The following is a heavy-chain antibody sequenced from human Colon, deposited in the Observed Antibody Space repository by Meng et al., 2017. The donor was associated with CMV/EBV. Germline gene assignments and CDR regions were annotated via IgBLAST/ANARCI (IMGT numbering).Heavy chain of an antibody. V-gene: IGHV4-59*01. Sequence: GSLRLSCTVTGGAISDYYWNWIRQTPGKGLEWIGYTYHSGSTNVHPSLRGRVSMSVDTSKNQVSLKLSSVTAADTAVYYCARDLQGQLPYYYYGMDVWGQGTTVTVSS. CDR1: GGAISDYY. D-gene: IGHD2-2*01. CDR3: ARDLQGQLPYYYYGMDV. J-gene: IGHJ6*02. CDR2: TYHSGST.